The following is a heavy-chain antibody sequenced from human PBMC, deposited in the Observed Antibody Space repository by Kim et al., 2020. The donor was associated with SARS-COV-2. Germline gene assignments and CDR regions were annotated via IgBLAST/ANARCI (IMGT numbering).Heavy chain of an antibody. CDR1: GGSIRSGGKF. CDR2: ITYSGNS. CDR3: ARGQPLDY. V-gene: IGHV4-31*03. J-gene: IGHJ4*02. Sequence: SETLSLTCSVSGGSIRSGGKFWTWIRQHPAKGLEWIGYITYSGNSHYSPSLRSRVSISLQTSENQFSLGLTSVTAADAAVYYCARGQPLDYWGQDILVTVSS. D-gene: IGHD2-2*01.